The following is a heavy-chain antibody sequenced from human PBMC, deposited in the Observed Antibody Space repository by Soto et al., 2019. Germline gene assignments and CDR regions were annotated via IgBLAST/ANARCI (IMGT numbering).Heavy chain of an antibody. CDR2: ISQSGTA. V-gene: IGHV4-4*02. D-gene: IGHD2-15*01. J-gene: IGHJ4*02. CDR3: ARHGGRFFEY. CDR1: GDSFSSGYW. Sequence: QVQLQESGPGLVKPSETLSLTCAVSGDSFSSGYWWSWVRQPPGKGLQWIGQISQSGTANYNPSLESRVTMSVDKSKNHFSLILTSVTAADTAVYYCARHGGRFFEYWGQGILVTVSS.